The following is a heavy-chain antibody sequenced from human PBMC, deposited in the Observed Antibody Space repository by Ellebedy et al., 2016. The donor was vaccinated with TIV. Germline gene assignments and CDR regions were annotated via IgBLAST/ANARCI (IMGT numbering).Heavy chain of an antibody. J-gene: IGHJ5*02. CDR1: GGSISSGGYS. Sequence: MPSETLSLTCTVSGGSISSGGYSWSWIRQLPGKGLEWIGYIHYSGSTYYNPSLKSRVTISMDTSRNQFSLKLSSVTAADTALYYCARAGGSYNWFDPWGQGTLITVSS. D-gene: IGHD3-10*01. CDR2: IHYSGST. V-gene: IGHV4-30-4*08. CDR3: ARAGGSYNWFDP.